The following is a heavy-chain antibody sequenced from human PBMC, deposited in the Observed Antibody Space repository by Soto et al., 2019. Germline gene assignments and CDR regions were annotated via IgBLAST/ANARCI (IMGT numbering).Heavy chain of an antibody. CDR3: ARERYCSGGSCSHDAFDI. D-gene: IGHD2-15*01. V-gene: IGHV4-59*01. Sequence: SETLSLTCTVSGGSISSYYWSWIRQPPGKGLEWIGYIYYSGSTNYNPSLKSRVTISVDTSKNQFSLKLSSVTAADTAVYYCARERYCSGGSCSHDAFDIWGQGTMVTVSS. CDR2: IYYSGST. J-gene: IGHJ3*02. CDR1: GGSISSYY.